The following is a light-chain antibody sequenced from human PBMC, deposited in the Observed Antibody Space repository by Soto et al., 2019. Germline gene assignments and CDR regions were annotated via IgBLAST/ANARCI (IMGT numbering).Light chain of an antibody. CDR1: SRDVGGYNY. Sequence: QSALTQPASVSGSPGQSITISCAGTSRDVGGYNYVSWYQQYPGKAPKVIISEVTNRPSGVPNRFSGSKSGNTASLTISGLQAEDEADYHCSSYTSVSTWLFGGGTKLTVL. CDR3: SSYTSVSTWL. J-gene: IGLJ2*01. V-gene: IGLV2-14*01. CDR2: EVT.